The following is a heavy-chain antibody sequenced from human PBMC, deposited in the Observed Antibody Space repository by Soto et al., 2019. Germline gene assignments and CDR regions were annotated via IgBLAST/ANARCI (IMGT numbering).Heavy chain of an antibody. CDR3: ARGSYYDFWSGYYNFDY. CDR1: GFTFSRYW. D-gene: IGHD3-3*01. J-gene: IGHJ4*02. V-gene: IGHV3-74*01. Sequence: GGSLRHSCASSGFTFSRYWMHLVRQATGKGLVWVSRIKSDGSSTTYAGSVKGRFTISRDNAKNSLYLQMNSLRAEDTAVYYCARGSYYDFWSGYYNFDYWGQGTLLTVSS. CDR2: IKSDGSST.